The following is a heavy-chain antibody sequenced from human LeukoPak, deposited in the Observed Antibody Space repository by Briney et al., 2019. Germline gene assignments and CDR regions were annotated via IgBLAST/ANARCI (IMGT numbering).Heavy chain of an antibody. CDR3: ARGDGIAARVFDY. V-gene: IGHV3-48*03. Sequence: GGSLRLSCAASGFTFSSYEMNWVRQAPGKGLEWVSYISSSGSTIYYADSVKGRFTISRDNAKNSLYLQMNSLRAEDTAVYYCARGDGIAARVFDYWGQGTLVTVSS. D-gene: IGHD6-6*01. J-gene: IGHJ4*02. CDR1: GFTFSSYE. CDR2: ISSSGSTI.